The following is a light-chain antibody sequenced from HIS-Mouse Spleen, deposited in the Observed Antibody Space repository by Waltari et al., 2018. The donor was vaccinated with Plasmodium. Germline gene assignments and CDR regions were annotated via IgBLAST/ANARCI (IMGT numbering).Light chain of an antibody. CDR2: GAS. Sequence: EIVLTQSPGTLSLSPGERATLSCRASQSVSRSYLAWYQQKPGQAPRLLIYGASTRATGIPARFSGSGSGTEFTLTISSLQSEDFAVYYCQQYNNWSFTFGPGTKVDIK. V-gene: IGKV3-15*01. CDR3: QQYNNWSFT. CDR1: QSVSRSY. J-gene: IGKJ3*01.